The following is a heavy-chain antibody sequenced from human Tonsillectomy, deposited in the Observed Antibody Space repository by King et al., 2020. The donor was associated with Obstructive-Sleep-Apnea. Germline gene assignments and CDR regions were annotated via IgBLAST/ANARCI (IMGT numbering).Heavy chain of an antibody. V-gene: IGHV3-23*04. Sequence: VQLVESGGNLAQPGGSLTLSCAASGFNFRISAMNWVRQTPGKGLQWVAAISGRSDSILYADSVKGRFTISRDNSKNTVDLQMNSLRAEDTAIYYCAKAGEDFDLRLTSIYVTAFDIWGQGTMVVVSS. CDR2: ISGRSDSI. D-gene: IGHD3-9*01. J-gene: IGHJ3*02. CDR1: GFNFRISA. CDR3: AKAGEDFDLRLTSIYVTAFDI.